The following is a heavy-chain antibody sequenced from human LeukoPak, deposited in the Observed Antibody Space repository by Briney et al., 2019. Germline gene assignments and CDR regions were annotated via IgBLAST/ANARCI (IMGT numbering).Heavy chain of an antibody. CDR2: INHSGST. J-gene: IGHJ3*02. Sequence: SKTLSLTCAVYGGSFSGYYWSWIRQPPGKGLEWIGEINHSGSTNYNPSLKSRVTISVDTSKNQFSLKLSSVTAADTAVYYCARDRTRVGAGAFDIWGQGTMVTVSS. D-gene: IGHD1-26*01. CDR1: GGSFSGYY. CDR3: ARDRTRVGAGAFDI. V-gene: IGHV4-34*01.